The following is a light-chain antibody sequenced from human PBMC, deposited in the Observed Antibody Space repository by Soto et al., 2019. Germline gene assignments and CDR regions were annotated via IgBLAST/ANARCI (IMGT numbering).Light chain of an antibody. Sequence: EIVMTQSPATLSISPGERATLSCRASQSISSSLAWYQKKPGQAPRLLIHGASIRATGVPARFSGSGSGTVFTLTISSLQSEDFAVYYCQQYSNWPPWTFGQGTKVEFK. V-gene: IGKV3-15*01. CDR2: GAS. CDR3: QQYSNWPPWT. J-gene: IGKJ1*01. CDR1: QSISSS.